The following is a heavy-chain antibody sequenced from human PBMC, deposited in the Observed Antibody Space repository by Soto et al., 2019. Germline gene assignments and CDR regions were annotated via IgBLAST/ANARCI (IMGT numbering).Heavy chain of an antibody. CDR1: GFTFSNYW. J-gene: IGHJ4*02. Sequence: EVQLVESGGSLVQPGGSLRLSCVASGFTFSNYWIHWVRQAPGKGLVCVSRINGDGSSTNYADSVKGQFTISRDNAKNTVYLQMNSLRVEDTAVYYCARGARNYYYFDCWGQGTLVTVSS. V-gene: IGHV3-74*01. CDR3: ARGARNYYYFDC. D-gene: IGHD1-7*01. CDR2: INGDGSST.